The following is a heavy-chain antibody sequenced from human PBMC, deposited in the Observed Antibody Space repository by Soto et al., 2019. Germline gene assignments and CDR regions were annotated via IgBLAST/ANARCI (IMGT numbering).Heavy chain of an antibody. V-gene: IGHV4-59*01. CDR1: GGSISSYY. J-gene: IGHJ6*02. CDR2: IYYSGST. CDR3: ARAGTPGYSGYDYFYGMEV. D-gene: IGHD5-12*01. Sequence: PSETLSLTCTVSGGSISSYYWIWIRQPPGKGLEWIGYIYYSGSTNYNPSLKSRVTISVDTSKNQFSLKLSSVTAADTAVYYCARAGTPGYSGYDYFYGMEVWGQGTTVTVSS.